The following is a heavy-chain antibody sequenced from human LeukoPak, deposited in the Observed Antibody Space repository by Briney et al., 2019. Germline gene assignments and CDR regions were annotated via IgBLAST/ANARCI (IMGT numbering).Heavy chain of an antibody. D-gene: IGHD5-12*01. J-gene: IGHJ4*02. Sequence: PGGSLRLSCTASGFTFSSYAMSWVRQAPGKGLEWVSVLYSSGYSKYADSVKGRFSISRDTSENTLSLQMNGLRAEDSAVYYCAAKGNGYTGTYVFAHWGRGTLVTVSS. CDR1: GFTFSSYA. V-gene: IGHV3-66*01. CDR3: AAKGNGYTGTYVFAH. CDR2: LYSSGYS.